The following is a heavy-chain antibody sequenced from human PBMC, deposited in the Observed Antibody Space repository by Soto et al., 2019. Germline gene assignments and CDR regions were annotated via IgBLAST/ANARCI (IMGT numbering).Heavy chain of an antibody. J-gene: IGHJ5*02. D-gene: IGHD6-19*01. V-gene: IGHV3-21*01. CDR2: ISSSSSYI. CDR3: ARFLTSVAGTGGHNWFDP. CDR1: GFTFSSYS. Sequence: EVQLVESGGGLVKPGGSLRLSCAASGFTFSSYSMNWVRQAPGKGLEWVSSISSSSSYIYYADSVKGRFTISRDNAKNSLYLQMNSLRAEDTAVYYCARFLTSVAGTGGHNWFDPWGQGTLVTVSS.